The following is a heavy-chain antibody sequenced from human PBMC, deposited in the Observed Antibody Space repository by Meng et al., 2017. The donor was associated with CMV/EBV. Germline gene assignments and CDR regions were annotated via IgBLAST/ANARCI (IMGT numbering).Heavy chain of an antibody. CDR1: GFTFDDYA. CDR2: ISWNSGSI. D-gene: IGHD2-2*02. J-gene: IGHJ3*02. V-gene: IGHV3-9*03. Sequence: GGSLRLSCAASGFTFDDYAMHWVRQAPGKGLEWVSGISWNSGSIGYADSVKGRFTISRDNAKNSLYLQMNSLRAEDMALYYCAKDIGYCSSTSCYILGDDAFDIWGQGTMVTVSS. CDR3: AKDIGYCSSTSCYILGDDAFDI.